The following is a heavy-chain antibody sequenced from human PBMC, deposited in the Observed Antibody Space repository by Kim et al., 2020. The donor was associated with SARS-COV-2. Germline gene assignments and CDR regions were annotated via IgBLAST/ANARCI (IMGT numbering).Heavy chain of an antibody. D-gene: IGHD3-10*01. CDR3: ARDRGYYGSGSYWAK. J-gene: IGHJ4*02. Sequence: PSLRRRVTISVDTSKDQFSLQLSSVTAADTAVYYCARDRGYYGSGSYWAKWGQGTLVTVSS. V-gene: IGHV4-59*01.